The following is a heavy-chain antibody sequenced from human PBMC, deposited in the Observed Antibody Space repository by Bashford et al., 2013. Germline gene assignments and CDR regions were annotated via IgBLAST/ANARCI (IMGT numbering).Heavy chain of an antibody. CDR1: GYTFTNYY. Sequence: SVKVSCKASGYTFTNYYIHWVRQAPGQGLEWMGIINPSDGDTVYAQKFQDRVTIFRDTSTSTVYMDLSSLRSDDTAFYFCARGVGPTKDDAFDIWGQGTMVTVSS. CDR3: ARGVGPTKDDAFDI. D-gene: IGHD1-26*01. J-gene: IGHJ3*02. CDR2: INPSDGDT. V-gene: IGHV1-46*01.